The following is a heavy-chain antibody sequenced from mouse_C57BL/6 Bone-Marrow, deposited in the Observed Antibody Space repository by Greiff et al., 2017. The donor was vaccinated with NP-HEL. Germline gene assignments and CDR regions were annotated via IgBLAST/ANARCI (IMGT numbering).Heavy chain of an antibody. CDR1: GYTFTSYW. D-gene: IGHD1-1*01. CDR2: IDPSDSYT. V-gene: IGHV1-69*01. Sequence: QVQLQQPGAELVMPGASVKLSCKASGYTFTSYWMHWVQQRPGQGLEWIGAIDPSDSYTNYNQKFKGKSTLTVYKSSSTAYMQLSSLTAEDSAVYYCARRGTTVVDPLDYWGQGTTLTVSA. CDR3: ARRGTTVVDPLDY. J-gene: IGHJ2*01.